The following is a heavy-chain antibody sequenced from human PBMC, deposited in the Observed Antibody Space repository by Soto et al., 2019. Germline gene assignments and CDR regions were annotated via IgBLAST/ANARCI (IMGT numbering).Heavy chain of an antibody. CDR1: GFTVSSNY. V-gene: IGHV3-66*01. Sequence: EVQLVESGGGLVQPGGSLRLSCAASGFTVSSNYMSWVRQAPGKGLEWVSVIYSGGSTYYADSVKGRFTISRDNSKNTLYLQMNSLRAEDTAVYYCARVDGYSNVNWFDPWGQGTLVTVSS. J-gene: IGHJ5*02. CDR3: ARVDGYSNVNWFDP. D-gene: IGHD4-4*01. CDR2: IYSGGST.